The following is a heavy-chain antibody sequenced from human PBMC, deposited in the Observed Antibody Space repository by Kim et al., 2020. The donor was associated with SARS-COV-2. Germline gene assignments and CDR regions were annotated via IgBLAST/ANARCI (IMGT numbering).Heavy chain of an antibody. J-gene: IGHJ6*02. CDR1: GGSISSYY. V-gene: IGHV4-59*08. D-gene: IGHD3-3*01. Sequence: SETLSLTCTVSGGSISSYYWSWIRQPPGKGLEWIGYIYYSGSTNYNPSLKSRVTISVDTSKNQFSLKLSSVTAADTAVYYCASPELYYDFWSGYYRAGGMSVWGQGTTVTVSS. CDR3: ASPELYYDFWSGYYRAGGMSV. CDR2: IYYSGST.